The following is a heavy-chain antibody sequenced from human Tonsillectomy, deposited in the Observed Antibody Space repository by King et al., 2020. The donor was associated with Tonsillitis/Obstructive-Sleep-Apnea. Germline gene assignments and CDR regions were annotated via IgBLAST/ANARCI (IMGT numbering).Heavy chain of an antibody. D-gene: IGHD2-15*01. CDR2: IYYSGST. V-gene: IGHV4-31*03. J-gene: IGHJ4*02. Sequence: VQLQESGPGLVKPSQTLSLTCTVSGGSISSGGYYWSWIRQHPGKGLEWIGYIYYSGSTYYNPSLKSRVTISVDTSKNQFSLKLSSVIAADTAVYYCARDNPPYCSGGSCYSGEIDYWGQGTLVTVSS. CDR3: ARDNPPYCSGGSCYSGEIDY. CDR1: GGSISSGGYY.